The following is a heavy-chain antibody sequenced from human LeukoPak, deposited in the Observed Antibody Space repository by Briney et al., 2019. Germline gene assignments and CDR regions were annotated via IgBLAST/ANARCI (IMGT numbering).Heavy chain of an antibody. Sequence: GGSLRLSCAASGFTFSNFWMTWVRQAPGKGLEWVANIKQDGSDKYYVDSVKGRFTISRDNAKNSLYLQMNSLRAEDTAVYYCARAHVAYYYYYMDVWGKGTTVTVSS. CDR1: GFTFSNFW. J-gene: IGHJ6*03. CDR3: ARAHVAYYYYYMDV. V-gene: IGHV3-7*01. CDR2: IKQDGSDK. D-gene: IGHD3-10*02.